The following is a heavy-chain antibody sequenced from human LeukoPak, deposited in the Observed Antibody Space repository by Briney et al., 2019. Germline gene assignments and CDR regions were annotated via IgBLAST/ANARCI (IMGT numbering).Heavy chain of an antibody. CDR1: GYTFTGYY. V-gene: IGHV1-2*02. D-gene: IGHD2-2*01. CDR2: INPHSGGT. Sequence: ASVKVSCKASGYTFTGYYIHWVRQAPGQGLEWMGWINPHSGGTNYAQKFQGGVTMTRDTSITTAYMELSSLRSDDTAVYYCARDVGEYCSSTNCYASHYGGQGTLVTVSS. J-gene: IGHJ4*02. CDR3: ARDVGEYCSSTNCYASHY.